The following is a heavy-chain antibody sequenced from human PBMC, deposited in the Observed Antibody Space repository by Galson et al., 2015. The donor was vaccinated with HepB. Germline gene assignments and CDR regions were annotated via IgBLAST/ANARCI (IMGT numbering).Heavy chain of an antibody. CDR3: ARVLHYGDKEYYFDY. D-gene: IGHD4-17*01. CDR2: IYHSGST. CDR1: GGSISSGGYS. Sequence: TLSLTCAVSGGSISSGGYSWSWIRQPPGKGLEWIGYIYHSGSTYYNPSLKSRVTISVDRSKNQFSLKLSSVTAADTAVYYCARVLHYGDKEYYFDYWGQGTLVTVSS. V-gene: IGHV4-30-2*01. J-gene: IGHJ4*02.